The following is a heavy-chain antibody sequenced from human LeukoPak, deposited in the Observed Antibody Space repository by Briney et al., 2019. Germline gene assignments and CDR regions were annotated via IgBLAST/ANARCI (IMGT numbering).Heavy chain of an antibody. CDR3: AKLIGIEHQGDY. J-gene: IGHJ4*02. CDR2: INPNSGST. D-gene: IGHD1-26*01. Sequence: ASVKVSCKASGYTFTGYYMHWVRQAPGQGLEWVGLINPNSGSTNYAQKFQGRVTMTRATSISPGYMELSRLRSDDTAVYYCAKLIGIEHQGDYWGQGTLVTISS. V-gene: IGHV1-2*02. CDR1: GYTFTGYY.